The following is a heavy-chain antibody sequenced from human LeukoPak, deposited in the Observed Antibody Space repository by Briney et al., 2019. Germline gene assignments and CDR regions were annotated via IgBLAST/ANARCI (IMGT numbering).Heavy chain of an antibody. D-gene: IGHD3-22*01. CDR3: AKGPYDSSGSDY. J-gene: IGHJ4*02. V-gene: IGHV3-23*01. CDR1: GFTFGSYA. Sequence: GGSLRLSXAASGFTFGSYAMSWVRQTPGKGLEWLSAISGSGGSTYYADSVKGRFTISRDNSKNTLYLQMNSLRAEDTAVYYCAKGPYDSSGSDYWGQGTLVTVSS. CDR2: ISGSGGST.